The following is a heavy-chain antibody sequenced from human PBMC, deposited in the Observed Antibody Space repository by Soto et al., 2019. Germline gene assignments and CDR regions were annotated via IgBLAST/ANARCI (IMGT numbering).Heavy chain of an antibody. J-gene: IGHJ4*02. CDR1: GGSISSGSYH. CDR2: IYYSGSS. V-gene: IGHV4-31*03. Sequence: PSETLSLTCTVSGGSISSGSYHWIWIRQHPGKVLEWIGNIYYSGSSYYNPSLKSRATISIDTSKDQFSLRLGSVTAADTAVYYCARVEGSSYYFRHDCWGRGTLVTVSS. CDR3: ARVEGSSYYFRHDC. D-gene: IGHD1-26*01.